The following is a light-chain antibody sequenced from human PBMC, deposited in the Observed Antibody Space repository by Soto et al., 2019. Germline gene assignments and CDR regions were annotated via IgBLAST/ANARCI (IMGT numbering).Light chain of an antibody. Sequence: EIVLTQSPATLSVSPWERATLSCRASQSVSSYLAWLQQKPGQAPRLLIYDASNRATGIPARFSGSGSGTDFTLTISSLEPEDFAVYYCQQRSKWPLTFGGGTKVEIK. CDR3: QQRSKWPLT. J-gene: IGKJ4*01. CDR2: DAS. CDR1: QSVSSY. V-gene: IGKV3-11*01.